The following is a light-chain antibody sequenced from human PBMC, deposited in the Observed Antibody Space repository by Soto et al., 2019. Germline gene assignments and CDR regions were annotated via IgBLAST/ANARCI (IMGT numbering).Light chain of an antibody. V-gene: IGLV2-14*01. CDR1: SGDIGDYKY. Sequence: QSALTQPASVSGSPGQSITISCTGSSGDIGDYKYVSWYKQHPGKAPKLMIYDVSNRPSGVSNRFSASKSGNTASLTISGLQAADEADYYCSSYTSTNFVIFGGGTKLTVL. CDR3: SSYTSTNFVI. J-gene: IGLJ2*01. CDR2: DVS.